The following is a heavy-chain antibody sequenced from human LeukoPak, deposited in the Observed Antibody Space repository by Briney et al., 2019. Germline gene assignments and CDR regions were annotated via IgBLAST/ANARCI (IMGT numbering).Heavy chain of an antibody. CDR2: ISTSSSII. D-gene: IGHD1-26*01. V-gene: IGHV3-48*04. CDR3: ARRRGAIVGAPYDY. J-gene: IGHJ4*02. CDR1: GFTLSSYS. Sequence: GGSLRLSCAASGFTLSSYSMNWVRQAPGKGLEWVSYISTSSSIIQYEDSVKGRFTISRDNAKNSLYLRMNSLRAEDTAVYYCARRRGAIVGAPYDYWGQGTLVTVSS.